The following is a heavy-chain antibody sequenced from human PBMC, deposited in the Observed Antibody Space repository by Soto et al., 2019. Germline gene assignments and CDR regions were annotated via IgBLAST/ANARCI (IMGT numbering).Heavy chain of an antibody. Sequence: GESLKISCKGSGYSFTSYWIGWVRQMPGKGLDWMGIIYPGDSDTRYSPPFQGQVTISADKSISTAYLQWSSLKPSDTAMYYCARQISRAKYCSSTSCYIPAYDAFDIWGQGTMVTVSS. CDR1: GYSFTSYW. J-gene: IGHJ3*02. V-gene: IGHV5-51*01. CDR2: IYPGDSDT. D-gene: IGHD2-2*02. CDR3: ARQISRAKYCSSTSCYIPAYDAFDI.